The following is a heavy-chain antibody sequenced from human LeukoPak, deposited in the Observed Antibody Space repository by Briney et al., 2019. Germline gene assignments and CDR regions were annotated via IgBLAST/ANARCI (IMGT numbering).Heavy chain of an antibody. J-gene: IGHJ4*02. Sequence: GGSLRLSCAVSGFSFDTYWMTWVRQAPGKGLEWVANIKQDGTEKYYVDSVKGRFTISRENAKNSLYLQMDSLRAEDTAVYYCTRHPYGVLDYWGQGTLVTVSS. CDR2: IKQDGTEK. D-gene: IGHD4-17*01. CDR3: TRHPYGVLDY. V-gene: IGHV3-7*01. CDR1: GFSFDTYW.